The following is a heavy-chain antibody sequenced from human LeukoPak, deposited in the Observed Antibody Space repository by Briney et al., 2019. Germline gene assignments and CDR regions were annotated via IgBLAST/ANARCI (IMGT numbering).Heavy chain of an antibody. J-gene: IGHJ4*02. Sequence: GGSLRLSCAASGFTVRNNYMSWLRQAPGKGLEWVSIIFSGGSTYYADSVKGRFTISRDNSKNTVYLQMSSLRAEDSAVYYCAREVGADGFDYWGQGTLVTVSS. CDR3: AREVGADGFDY. V-gene: IGHV3-66*01. D-gene: IGHD1-26*01. CDR1: GFTVRNNY. CDR2: IFSGGST.